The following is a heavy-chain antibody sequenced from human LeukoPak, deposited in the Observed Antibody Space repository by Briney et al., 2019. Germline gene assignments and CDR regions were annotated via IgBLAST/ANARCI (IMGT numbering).Heavy chain of an antibody. CDR1: GYTFTNNY. CDR2: INPSGGST. D-gene: IGHD2-15*01. CDR3: ARAVGIVVVVVATLDY. Sequence: ASVKVCCKSSGYTFTNNYMHLVRQAPGQGLEWMGIINPSGGSTNYAQKFQGRVTMTRDTSTSTVYMELSSLRSEDTAVYYCARAVGIVVVVVATLDYWGQGTLVTVSS. V-gene: IGHV1-46*01. J-gene: IGHJ4*02.